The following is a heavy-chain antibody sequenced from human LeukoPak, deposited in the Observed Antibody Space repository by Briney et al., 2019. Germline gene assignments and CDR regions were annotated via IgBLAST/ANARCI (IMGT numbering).Heavy chain of an antibody. CDR1: GFTFTTYW. Sequence: PGGSLRLSCAASGFTFTTYWMSWVRQAPGKGLEWVANIKQDGTEKYYVDSVKGRFTISRDNAKNSLYLQMNSLRVEDTAVYYCARGARKGDDYGGFFDYWGQGTLVTVSS. CDR2: IKQDGTEK. J-gene: IGHJ4*02. V-gene: IGHV3-7*01. D-gene: IGHD4-23*01. CDR3: ARGARKGDDYGGFFDY.